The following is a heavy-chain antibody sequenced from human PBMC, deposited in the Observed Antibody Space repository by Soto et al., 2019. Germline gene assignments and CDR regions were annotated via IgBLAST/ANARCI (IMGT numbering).Heavy chain of an antibody. D-gene: IGHD3-10*01. Sequence: GGSLRLSCAAPGFTFSNYWMSWVRQAPGKGLEWVANIKQDGSEKYYVDSVKGRFTISRDNAKNSLYLQMNSLRAEDTAVYYCARQRGSYGMDVWGQGTTVTVSS. V-gene: IGHV3-7*03. CDR1: GFTFSNYW. J-gene: IGHJ6*02. CDR2: IKQDGSEK. CDR3: ARQRGSYGMDV.